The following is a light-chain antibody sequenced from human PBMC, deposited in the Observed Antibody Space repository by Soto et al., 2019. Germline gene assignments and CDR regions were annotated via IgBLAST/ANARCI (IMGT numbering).Light chain of an antibody. CDR2: GAS. CDR3: QQYGSSPPFT. J-gene: IGKJ3*01. CDR1: QSVSSSY. V-gene: IGKV3-20*01. Sequence: IVLTQSPGTLSLTPGERATLSCRASQSVSSSYLAWYQQKPGQAPRLLIYGASSRATGIPYRFSGSGSVTVFTLTISRLEPEDSAVYYCQQYGSSPPFTFGPGTKVDIK.